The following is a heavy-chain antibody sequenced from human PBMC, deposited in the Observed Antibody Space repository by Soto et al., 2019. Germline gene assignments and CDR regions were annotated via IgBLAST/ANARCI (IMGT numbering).Heavy chain of an antibody. D-gene: IGHD1-26*01. Sequence: SGPTLVKPTQTLPLTCTFSGLSLSSSGVGVGWIRQPPGKALEWLALIYWADDRHYSPSLKNRLTITKATSTNQLVLTMTNMDPVDTAKYYCAHRHRVEATTYNWIDPWGQGTLVTVSS. V-gene: IGHV2-5*02. J-gene: IGHJ5*02. CDR2: IYWADDR. CDR1: GLSLSSSGVG. CDR3: AHRHRVEATTYNWIDP.